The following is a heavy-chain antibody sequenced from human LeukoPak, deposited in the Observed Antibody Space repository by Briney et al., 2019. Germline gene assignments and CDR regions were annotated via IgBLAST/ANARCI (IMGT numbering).Heavy chain of an antibody. Sequence: GGSLRLSCAASGFTFSSYAMHWVRQAPGKGLEWVAVISYDGSNKYYADSVKGRFTISRDNSKNTLYLQMNSLRAEDTAVYYCARLDGQLDYWGQGTLVTVSS. J-gene: IGHJ4*02. D-gene: IGHD5-24*01. CDR3: ARLDGQLDY. CDR2: ISYDGSNK. CDR1: GFTFSSYA. V-gene: IGHV3-30*04.